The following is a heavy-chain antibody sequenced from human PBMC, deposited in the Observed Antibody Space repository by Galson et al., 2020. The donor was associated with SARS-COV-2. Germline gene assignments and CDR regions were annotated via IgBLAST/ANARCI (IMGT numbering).Heavy chain of an antibody. J-gene: IGHJ6*02. D-gene: IGHD5-18*01. Sequence: GESLKISCAASGFTFSSYAMSWVRQAPGKGLEWVSAISGSGGSTYYADSVKGRFTISRDNSKNTLYLKMNSLRAEDTAVYYCAKDSYTAMVTLYYYYCGMDVWGQGTTVTVSS. CDR2: ISGSGGST. V-gene: IGHV3-23*01. CDR3: AKDSYTAMVTLYYYYCGMDV. CDR1: GFTFSSYA.